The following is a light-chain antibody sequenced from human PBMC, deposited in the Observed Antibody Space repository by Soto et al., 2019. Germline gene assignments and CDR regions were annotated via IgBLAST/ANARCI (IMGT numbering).Light chain of an antibody. V-gene: IGLV2-14*01. Sequence: QSVLTQPASVSASPGQSISLSCTGTSNDVGAFDYVSWYQQHPGKAPKLIIFEVFNRPSGVSTRFSGSKSGSTASLTTSGLQAEDEADYFCSSYTTNNAHVFGGGTKVTVL. CDR2: EVF. CDR1: SNDVGAFDY. CDR3: SSYTTNNAHV. J-gene: IGLJ2*01.